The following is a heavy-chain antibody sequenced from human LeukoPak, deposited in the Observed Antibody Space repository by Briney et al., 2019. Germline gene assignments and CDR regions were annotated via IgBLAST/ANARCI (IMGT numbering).Heavy chain of an antibody. CDR2: INPRGGST. J-gene: IGHJ4*02. CDR1: GDAFTSYY. V-gene: IGHV1-46*01. CDR3: ATYYYGSGSYRWGDYFDY. Sequence: GASVKVSCKASGDAFTSYYIHWVRQAPGQGLEWMGTINPRGGSTNYAQKFQDRVTMTRDTSTSTVYMELSSLRSEDTAVYYCATYYYGSGSYRWGDYFDYWGQGTLVTVSS. D-gene: IGHD3-10*01.